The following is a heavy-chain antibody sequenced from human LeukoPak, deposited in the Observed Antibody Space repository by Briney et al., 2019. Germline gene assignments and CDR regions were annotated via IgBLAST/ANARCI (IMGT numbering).Heavy chain of an antibody. CDR3: AREGGAPYYFDY. J-gene: IGHJ4*02. CDR1: GGSISSYY. V-gene: IGHV4-59*01. CDR2: IYYSGST. Sequence: PSETLSLTCTVSGGSISSYYWSWIRQPPGKGLEWIGYIYYSGSTNYNPSLKSRVTISVDTSKNQTSLKLSSVTAADTAVYYCAREGGAPYYFDYWGQGTLVTVSS. D-gene: IGHD3-16*01.